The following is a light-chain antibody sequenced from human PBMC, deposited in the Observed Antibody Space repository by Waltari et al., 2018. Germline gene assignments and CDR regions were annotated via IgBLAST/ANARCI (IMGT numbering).Light chain of an antibody. CDR3: CSYAGSSTV. CDR2: VVS. Sequence: QSALTQPASASGSPGQSITISCTGTSSDVGSYNLVSWYQQHPGKAPKLMIYVVSKRPSGVSNRFAGSKSGNTASLTISGLQAEDEADYYCCSYAGSSTVFGGGTKLTVL. CDR1: SSDVGSYNL. V-gene: IGLV2-23*02. J-gene: IGLJ2*01.